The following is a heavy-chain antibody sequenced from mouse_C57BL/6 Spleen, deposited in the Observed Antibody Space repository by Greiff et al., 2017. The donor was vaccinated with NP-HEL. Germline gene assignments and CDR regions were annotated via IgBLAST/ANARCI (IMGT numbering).Heavy chain of an antibody. CDR1: GFTFSSYA. CDR3: ARKGTYYSNFYYFDY. J-gene: IGHJ2*01. Sequence: DVQLVESGGGLVKPGGSLKLSCAASGFTFSSYAMSWVRQTPEKRLEWVATISDGGSYTYYPDNVKGRFTISRDNAKNNLYLQMSHLKSEDTAMYYCARKGTYYSNFYYFDYWGQGTTLTVSS. CDR2: ISDGGSYT. V-gene: IGHV5-4*01. D-gene: IGHD2-5*01.